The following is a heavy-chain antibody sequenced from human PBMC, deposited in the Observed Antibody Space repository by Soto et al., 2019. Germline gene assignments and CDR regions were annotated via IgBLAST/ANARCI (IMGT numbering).Heavy chain of an antibody. CDR2: ITGSGRDT. D-gene: IGHD6-6*01. CDR1: GFTFRNNV. V-gene: IGHV3-23*01. CDR3: AKPMYRSSSAGDYYYGMDV. J-gene: IGHJ6*02. Sequence: GALRLSCAASGFTFRNNVLSWVRQAPGKGLDWVSGITGSGRDTYYADSVKGRFTISRDNSKNTLYLQMNSLRGEDTAVYYCAKPMYRSSSAGDYYYGMDVWGQGTTVTVSS.